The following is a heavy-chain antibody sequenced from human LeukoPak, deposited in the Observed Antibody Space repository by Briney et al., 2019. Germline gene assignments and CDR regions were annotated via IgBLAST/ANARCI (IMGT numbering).Heavy chain of an antibody. J-gene: IGHJ4*02. CDR1: GFTFSSYA. CDR2: ISGSGGST. D-gene: IGHD5-18*01. V-gene: IGHV3-23*01. Sequence: GGSLRLSCAASGFTFSSYAMSWVRQAPGKGLEWVSAISGSGGSTYYADSVKGRFTISRDNSKNTLYLQMNSLRAEDTAVYYCTKTMQLWPYYFDYWGQGTLVTVSS. CDR3: TKTMQLWPYYFDY.